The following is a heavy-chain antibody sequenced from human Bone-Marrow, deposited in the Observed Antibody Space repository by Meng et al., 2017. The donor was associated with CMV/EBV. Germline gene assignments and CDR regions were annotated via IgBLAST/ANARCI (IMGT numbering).Heavy chain of an antibody. CDR3: ARGGDSSGWYSWDH. D-gene: IGHD6-19*01. CDR1: GFTFSSYW. CDR2: RKEDGSET. Sequence: GESLKISCAASGFTFSSYWMSWVRQAPGKGLEWVANRKEDGSETYYVDSVKGRFTISTDSAKNSLYLQMNSLRAEDTAVYYCARGGDSSGWYSWDHWGQGTLVTVSS. J-gene: IGHJ4*02. V-gene: IGHV3-7*01.